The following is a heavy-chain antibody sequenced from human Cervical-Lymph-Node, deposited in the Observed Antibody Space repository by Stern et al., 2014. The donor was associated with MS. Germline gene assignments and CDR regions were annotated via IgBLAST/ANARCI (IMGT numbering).Heavy chain of an antibody. V-gene: IGHV1-69*01. CDR2: IIPAFGTT. Sequence: QVQLVQSGAEVKMPGSSVKVSCKASGGTFIRHSFRWVRQAPGQGLEWMGGIIPAFGTTKYAEKFQGRVNITADESTSMAYMELTSLRPEDTAVYYCARGPSTSWYSALNWFDPWGQGTLVTVSS. CDR3: ARGPSTSWYSALNWFDP. CDR1: GGTFIRHS. J-gene: IGHJ5*02. D-gene: IGHD6-13*01.